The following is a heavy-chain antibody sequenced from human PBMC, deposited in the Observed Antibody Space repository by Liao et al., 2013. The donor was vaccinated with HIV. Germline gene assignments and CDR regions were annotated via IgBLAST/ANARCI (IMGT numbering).Heavy chain of an antibody. D-gene: IGHD7-27*01. Sequence: QVQLQESGPGLVKPSETLSLTCTVSGDSISGYCWSWIRQPAGKGLEWIGRIYTSGSTNYNPSLKSRVTMSVDTSKNHFSLKLSSVTAADTAIYYCARWGFLFFDYWGQGALVTVSS. CDR2: IYTSGST. J-gene: IGHJ4*02. CDR3: ARWGFLFFDY. V-gene: IGHV4-4*07. CDR1: GDSISGYC.